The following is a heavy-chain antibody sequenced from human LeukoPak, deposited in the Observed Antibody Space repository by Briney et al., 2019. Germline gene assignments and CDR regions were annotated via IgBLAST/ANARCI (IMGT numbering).Heavy chain of an antibody. CDR1: GFTFISYW. D-gene: IGHD5-18*01. CDR2: INGYGSST. CDR3: ARDAPGNTALDY. Sequence: PGGSLRLSCAASGFTFISYWMHWVRQAPGKGLVWVSRINGYGSSTDFAYSVKGRFTISRDNAKNTLYLQMNSLRAEDTAVYYCARDAPGNTALDYWGQGTLVTVSS. V-gene: IGHV3-74*01. J-gene: IGHJ4*02.